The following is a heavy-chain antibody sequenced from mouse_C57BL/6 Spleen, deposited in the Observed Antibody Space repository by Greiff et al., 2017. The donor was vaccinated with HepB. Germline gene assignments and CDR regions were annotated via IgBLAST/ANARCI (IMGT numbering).Heavy chain of an antibody. CDR1: GFSLTSYG. CDR3: AKSLYYGSSYDAMDY. CDR2: IWRGGST. Sequence: VQLQQSGPGLVQPSQSLSITCTVSGFSLTSYGVHWVRQSPGKGLEWLGVIWRGGSTDYNAAFMSRLSITKDNSKSQVFFKMNSLQADDTAIYYCAKSLYYGSSYDAMDYWGQGTSVTVSS. V-gene: IGHV2-5*01. D-gene: IGHD1-1*01. J-gene: IGHJ4*01.